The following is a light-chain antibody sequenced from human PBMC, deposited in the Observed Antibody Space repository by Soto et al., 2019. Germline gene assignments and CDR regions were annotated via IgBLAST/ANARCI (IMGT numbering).Light chain of an antibody. V-gene: IGKV2-28*01. CDR1: QSLLESNGYNY. Sequence: EIVMTQAPLSLPVTPGESASISCRSSQSLLESNGYNYLDWYLQKPGHSPQLLIYMGSNRSSGVPDMLSGSGSGTDFTMKLRNLAAGHVEVYYCMQDFQSPPTFGQGTQV. CDR2: MGS. CDR3: MQDFQSPPT. J-gene: IGKJ1*01.